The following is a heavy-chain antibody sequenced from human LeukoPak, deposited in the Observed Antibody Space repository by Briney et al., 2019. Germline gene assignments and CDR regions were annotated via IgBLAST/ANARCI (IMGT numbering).Heavy chain of an antibody. Sequence: SETLSLTCTVSGGSISSSSYSWGWIRQPPGKGLEWIGSIYYSGSTYYNPSLKSRVTISVDTSKSQFSLKLSSVTAADTAVYYCARTCGGDCYFDYWGQGTLVTVSS. V-gene: IGHV4-39*01. CDR3: ARTCGGDCYFDY. CDR2: IYYSGST. D-gene: IGHD2-21*02. CDR1: GGSISSSSYS. J-gene: IGHJ4*02.